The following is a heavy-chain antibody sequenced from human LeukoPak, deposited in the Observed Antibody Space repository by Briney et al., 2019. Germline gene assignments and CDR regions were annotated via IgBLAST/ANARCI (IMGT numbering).Heavy chain of an antibody. J-gene: IGHJ5*02. CDR3: ARVARRVVVVVAATGQQNWFDP. Sequence: SETLSLTCTVSGGSISSSSYSWGWVRQPPGKGLEWIGSIYYSGSTYYNPSLKSRVTISVDTSKNQFSLKLSSVTAADTAVYYCARVARRVVVVVAATGQQNWFDPWGQGTLVTVSS. V-gene: IGHV4-39*01. CDR1: GGSISSSSYS. D-gene: IGHD2-15*01. CDR2: IYYSGST.